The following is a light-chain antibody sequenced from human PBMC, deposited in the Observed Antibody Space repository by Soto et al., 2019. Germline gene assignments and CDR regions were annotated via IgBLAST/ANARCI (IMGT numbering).Light chain of an antibody. CDR3: SSYTSSSTLEV. Sequence: QSALTQTASVSGSPGQSITIACTGTSSDVGGYNYVSWYQQHPGKAPKLTIYDVSNRPSGVSNRFSGSKSGNTASLTISGLQAVDEADYYCSSYTSSSTLEVFGTGTKLTVL. V-gene: IGLV2-14*01. CDR2: DVS. J-gene: IGLJ1*01. CDR1: SSDVGGYNY.